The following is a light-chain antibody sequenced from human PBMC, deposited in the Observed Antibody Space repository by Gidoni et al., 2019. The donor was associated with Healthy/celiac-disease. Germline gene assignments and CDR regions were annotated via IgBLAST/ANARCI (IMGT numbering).Light chain of an antibody. Sequence: SYELTQPPSVSVSPGQTASITCSGDKLGDKYACWYHQKPGQSPVLVIYQDSKRPSGIPERFSGSNSGNTATLTISGTQAMDEADYYCQAWESSTAKVVFGGGTKLTVL. J-gene: IGLJ2*01. V-gene: IGLV3-1*01. CDR3: QAWESSTAKVV. CDR1: KLGDKY. CDR2: QDS.